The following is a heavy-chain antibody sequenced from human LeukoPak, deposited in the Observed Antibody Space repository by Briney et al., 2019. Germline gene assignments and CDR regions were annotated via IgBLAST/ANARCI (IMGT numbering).Heavy chain of an antibody. Sequence: SETPCHTCDVSGDSPSTRNGWSWARQPPGKGLEWNGEIFHCGSTIYNPSIMSRVTISVDKSKNQFSLNVNSVTAADTAVYYCVKDSGGAAATWGQGTLVIVSS. V-gene: IGHV4-4*02. CDR1: GDSPSTRNG. CDR3: VKDSGGAAAT. D-gene: IGHD6-13*01. CDR2: IFHCGST. J-gene: IGHJ4*02.